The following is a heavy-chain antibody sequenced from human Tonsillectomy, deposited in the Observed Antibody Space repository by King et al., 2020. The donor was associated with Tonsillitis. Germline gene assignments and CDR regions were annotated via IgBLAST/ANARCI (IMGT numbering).Heavy chain of an antibody. CDR2: INHSGST. Sequence: VQLQQWGAGLLKPSETLSLTCAVYGGSFSGYYWSWIRQPPGKGLEWIGEINHSGSTNYNPSLKSRVTISVDTSKNQFSLKLSSVTAADTAVYYCARAWGDCSGGSCYPRWFDPWGQGTLVTVSS. CDR1: GGSFSGYY. CDR3: ARAWGDCSGGSCYPRWFDP. V-gene: IGHV4-34*01. J-gene: IGHJ5*02. D-gene: IGHD2-15*01.